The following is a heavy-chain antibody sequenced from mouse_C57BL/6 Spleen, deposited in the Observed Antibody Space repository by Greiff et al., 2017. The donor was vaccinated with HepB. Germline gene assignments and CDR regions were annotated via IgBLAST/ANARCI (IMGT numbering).Heavy chain of an antibody. Sequence: QVQLQQPGAELVRPGSSVKLSCKASGYTFTSYWMHWVKQRPIQGLEWIGNIDPSDSETHYNQKFKDKATLTVDKSSSTAYMQLSSLTSEDSEVYYCARRRQNWALDDGGQGTTLTVSS. CDR2: IDPSDSET. J-gene: IGHJ2*01. CDR1: GYTFTSYW. D-gene: IGHD4-1*01. V-gene: IGHV1-52*01. CDR3: ARRRQNWALDD.